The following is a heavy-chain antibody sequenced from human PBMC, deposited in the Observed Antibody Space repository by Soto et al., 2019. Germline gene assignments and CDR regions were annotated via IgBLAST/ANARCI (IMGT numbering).Heavy chain of an antibody. D-gene: IGHD3-10*01. CDR1: GYTFTSYY. J-gene: IGHJ6*02. Sequence: GASVKVSCKASGYTFTSYYMHWVRQAPGQGLEWMGIINPSGGSTSYAQKFQGRVTMTRATSTSTVYMELSSLRSEDTAVYYCARDSRDLEFGELSYYYGMDVWGQGTTVTVSS. CDR3: ARDSRDLEFGELSYYYGMDV. CDR2: INPSGGST. V-gene: IGHV1-46*01.